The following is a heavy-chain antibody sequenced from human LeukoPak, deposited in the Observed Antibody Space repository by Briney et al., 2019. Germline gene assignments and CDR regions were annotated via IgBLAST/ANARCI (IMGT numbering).Heavy chain of an antibody. CDR1: GYTFTAYY. CDR2: IYPNSGGT. J-gene: IGHJ4*02. D-gene: IGHD3-10*01. Sequence: ASVKVSCKASGYTFTAYYMHWVRQAPGQGLEWTGWIYPNSGGTNYAQKFQGRVTMTRDTFISTAYMELSSLRSDDTAVYYCARAIGEFYGSGSYYSWGQGTLVTVSS. CDR3: ARAIGEFYGSGSYYS. V-gene: IGHV1-2*02.